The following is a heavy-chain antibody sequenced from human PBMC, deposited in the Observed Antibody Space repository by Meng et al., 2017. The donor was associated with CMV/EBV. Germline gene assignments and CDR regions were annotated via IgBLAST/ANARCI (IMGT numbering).Heavy chain of an antibody. CDR1: GFTFSSYW. D-gene: IGHD4-17*01. J-gene: IGHJ4*02. CDR3: RLGHYSQD. V-gene: IGHV3-7*02. CDR2: IKNDGSER. Sequence: EVRLGGVGGVLVHPGGSRRLSCAASGFTFSSYWMGWVRQAPGKGLEWVANIKNDGSERYYVDSVKGRFSISRDNADNSLYLQMNNLRAEDTAVYYCRLGHYSQDWGQGTLVTVSS.